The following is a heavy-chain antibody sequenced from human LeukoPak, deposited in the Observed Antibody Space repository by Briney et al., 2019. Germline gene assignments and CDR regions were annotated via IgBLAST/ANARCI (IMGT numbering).Heavy chain of an antibody. V-gene: IGHV1-8*01. J-gene: IGHJ4*02. CDR2: MNPNSGNA. CDR3: TRWRAPDGDFDY. CDR1: GYTFTSYD. D-gene: IGHD4-17*01. Sequence: VASVRVSCKASGYTFTSYDINWVRQATGQGLEWMGWMNPNSGNAGYAQKFQGRVTMTRSTSISTAYMEVSSLRADDTAVYYCTRWRAPDGDFDYWGXGTLVTVSS.